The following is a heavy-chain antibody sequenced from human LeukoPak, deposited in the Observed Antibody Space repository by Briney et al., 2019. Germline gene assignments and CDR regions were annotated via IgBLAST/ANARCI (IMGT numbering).Heavy chain of an antibody. D-gene: IGHD6-19*01. CDR3: SIALHSGGGDWGD. CDR2: IYHSGST. CDR1: GGSISSSNW. Sequence: SETLSLTCAVSGGSISSSNWWSWVRQPPGKGLEWIGEIYHSGSTNYNPSLKSRVTISVDKSKNQFSLKLSSVTAADTAVYYCSIALHSGGGDWGDWVQGTLVTVSS. J-gene: IGHJ4*01. V-gene: IGHV4-4*02.